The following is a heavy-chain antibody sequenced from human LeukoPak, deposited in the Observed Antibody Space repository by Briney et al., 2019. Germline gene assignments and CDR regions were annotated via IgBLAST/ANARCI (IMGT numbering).Heavy chain of an antibody. CDR1: GYTFTSYY. D-gene: IGHD3-22*01. V-gene: IGHV1-69*04. CDR2: IIPILGIA. Sequence: SVKVSCKASGYTFTSYYMHWVRQAPGQGLEWMGRIIPILGIANYAQKFQGRVTITADKSTSTAYMELSSLRSEDTAVYYCARASMIVRRGYYGMDVWGQGTTVTVSS. J-gene: IGHJ6*02. CDR3: ARASMIVRRGYYGMDV.